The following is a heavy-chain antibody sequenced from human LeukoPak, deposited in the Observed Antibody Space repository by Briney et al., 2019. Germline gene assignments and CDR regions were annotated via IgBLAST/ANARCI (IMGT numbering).Heavy chain of an antibody. CDR2: ISSSSSYI. CDR3: ARERREWELQPPRYFDY. V-gene: IGHV3-21*01. D-gene: IGHD1-26*01. J-gene: IGHJ4*02. Sequence: PGGSLRLSCAASGFTFSSYSMNWVRQAPGKGLEWVSSISSSSSYIYYADSVKGRFTISRDNAKNSLYLQMNSLRAEDTAVYYCARERREWELQPPRYFDYWGQGTLVTVSS. CDR1: GFTFSSYS.